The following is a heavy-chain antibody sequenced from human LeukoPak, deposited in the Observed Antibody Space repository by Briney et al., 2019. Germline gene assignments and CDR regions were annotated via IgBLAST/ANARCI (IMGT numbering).Heavy chain of an antibody. CDR3: TRVRFGELYNY. Sequence: GGSLRLSCTASGFTFGVYAMSWFRQAPGKGLEWVGLIRSKDYGGTTEYAASVKGRFTISRDDSKSIAYLQMNSLKTEDTAVYYCTRVRFGELYNYWGQGTLVTVSS. CDR1: GFTFGVYA. V-gene: IGHV3-49*03. CDR2: IRSKDYGGTT. D-gene: IGHD3-10*01. J-gene: IGHJ4*02.